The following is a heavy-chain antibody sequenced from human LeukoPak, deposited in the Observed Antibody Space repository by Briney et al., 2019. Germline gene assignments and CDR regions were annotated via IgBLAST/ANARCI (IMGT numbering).Heavy chain of an antibody. J-gene: IGHJ4*02. CDR3: TREGYDSSGHYWSLFDY. Sequence: GGSLRLSCTGSGFTFGDYGMSWVRQAPGKGLEWVGFIRSKAYGGTTEYAASVKGRFTISRDDSKSIAYLQMNSLKTEDTAVYYCTREGYDSSGHYWSLFDYWGQGTLVTVSS. D-gene: IGHD3-22*01. V-gene: IGHV3-49*04. CDR2: IRSKAYGGTT. CDR1: GFTFGDYG.